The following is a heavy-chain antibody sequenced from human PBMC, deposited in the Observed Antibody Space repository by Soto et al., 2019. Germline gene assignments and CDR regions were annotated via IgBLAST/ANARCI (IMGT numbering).Heavy chain of an antibody. CDR2: INSDGTRT. J-gene: IGHJ6*03. CDR1: GFTFSNYW. CDR3: ARVAVGYYYMDV. V-gene: IGHV3-74*01. Sequence: VPLVESGGGLVQPGGSLRLSCAASGFTFSNYWMHWVRQAPGKGLVWVSRINSDGTRTNYADSVKGRFTISRDNAENTLYLQMNSLTAEDTAVYYCARVAVGYYYMDVWGKGTTVTVSS.